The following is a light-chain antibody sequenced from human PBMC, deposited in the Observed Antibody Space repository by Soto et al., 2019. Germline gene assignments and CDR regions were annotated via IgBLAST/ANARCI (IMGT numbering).Light chain of an antibody. V-gene: IGLV2-23*02. CDR2: EVN. CDR1: SSDVGSYNL. Sequence: QSVLTQPASVSGSPGQSITISCTGTSSDVGSYNLVSWYQQHPGKAPKLMIYEVNKWPSGVSNRFSGSKSGNTASLTISGLQAEDEGDYYCYSYAGSDWVFGGGTQLTVL. J-gene: IGLJ3*02. CDR3: YSYAGSDWV.